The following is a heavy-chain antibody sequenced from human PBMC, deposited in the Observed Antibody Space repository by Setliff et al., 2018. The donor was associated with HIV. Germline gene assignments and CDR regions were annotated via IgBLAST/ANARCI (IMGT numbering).Heavy chain of an antibody. CDR1: GFDVRDAW. J-gene: IGHJ4*02. CDR3: TTKRGFTYGRDY. V-gene: IGHV3-15*01. Sequence: GGSLRLSCAASGFDVRDAWMNWVRQAPGKGLEWLGLFKSRADGATLEYAPPIKGRFTISRDGSANTLYLQIDNLRTEDTALYYCTTKRGFTYGRDYWGQGTQVTV. CDR2: FKSRADGATL. D-gene: IGHD5-18*01.